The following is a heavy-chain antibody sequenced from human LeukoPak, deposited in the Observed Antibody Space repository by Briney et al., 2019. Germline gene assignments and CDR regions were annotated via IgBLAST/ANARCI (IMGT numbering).Heavy chain of an antibody. CDR1: GGTFSSYA. CDR3: ARDTYDFWSGYLGWFDP. J-gene: IGHJ5*02. Sequence: ASVKVSCKASGGTFSSYAISWVRQAPGQGLEWMGRIIPIFGTANYAQKFQGRVTITTDESMSTAYMELSSLRSEDTAVYYCARDTYDFWSGYLGWFDPWGQGTLVTVSS. D-gene: IGHD3-3*01. CDR2: IIPIFGTA. V-gene: IGHV1-69*05.